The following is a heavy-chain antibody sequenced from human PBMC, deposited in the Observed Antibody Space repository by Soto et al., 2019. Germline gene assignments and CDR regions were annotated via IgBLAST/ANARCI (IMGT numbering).Heavy chain of an antibody. V-gene: IGHV1-18*01. J-gene: IGHJ4*02. CDR1: GYTFTSYG. CDR3: ARDVPTVTTGGPDY. CDR2: ISAYNGNT. Sequence: QVQLVQSGVEVEKPGASVKVSCKASGYTFTSYGVSWVRQAPGQGLEWMGWISAYNGNTNYAQKFQGRVTMTTDTSTRPAYMELRSLRSDDTAVYYCARDVPTVTTGGPDYWGQGTLVTVSS. D-gene: IGHD4-17*01.